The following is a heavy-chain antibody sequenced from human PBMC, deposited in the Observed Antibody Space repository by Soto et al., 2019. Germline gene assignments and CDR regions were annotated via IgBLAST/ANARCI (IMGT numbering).Heavy chain of an antibody. CDR2: IIPIFGTA. J-gene: IGHJ6*02. Sequence: ASVKVSCKASGGTFSSYAISWVRQAPGQGLEWMGGIIPIFGTANYAQKFQGRVTITADESTSTAYMELSSLRSEDTAVYYCARDLGDPQTHYYYGMDVWGQGTTVTVSS. V-gene: IGHV1-69*13. D-gene: IGHD7-27*01. CDR3: ARDLGDPQTHYYYGMDV. CDR1: GGTFSSYA.